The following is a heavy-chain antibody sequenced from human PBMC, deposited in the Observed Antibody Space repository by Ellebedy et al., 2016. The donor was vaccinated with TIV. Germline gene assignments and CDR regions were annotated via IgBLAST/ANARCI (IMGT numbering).Heavy chain of an antibody. Sequence: PGGSLRLSCAASGFTFSDYYMTWIRQTPGKGLVWISYTNTAGTKKYSVDSVKGRFTISRDNAKNSLYLQMNSLRPEDTALYYCARVDFDDSSGFRGGNDYWGQGTLVTVSS. J-gene: IGHJ4*02. CDR2: TNTAGTKK. V-gene: IGHV3-11*04. CDR3: ARVDFDDSSGFRGGNDY. CDR1: GFTFSDYY. D-gene: IGHD3-22*01.